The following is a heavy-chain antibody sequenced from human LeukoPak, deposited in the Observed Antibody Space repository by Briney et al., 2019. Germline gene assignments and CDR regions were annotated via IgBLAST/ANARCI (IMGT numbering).Heavy chain of an antibody. D-gene: IGHD5-12*01. V-gene: IGHV1-69*13. Sequence: GSSVKLSCKASGCTFSSYAISWVRQAPGQGLEWMGGIIPIFGTANYAQKFQGRVTITADESTSTAYMELSSLRSENTAVYYCARDRGGYDFDYWGQGTLVTVSS. CDR2: IIPIFGTA. J-gene: IGHJ4*02. CDR3: ARDRGGYDFDY. CDR1: GCTFSSYA.